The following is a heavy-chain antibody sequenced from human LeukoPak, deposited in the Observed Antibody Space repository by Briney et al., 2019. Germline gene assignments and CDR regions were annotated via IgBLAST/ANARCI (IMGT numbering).Heavy chain of an antibody. D-gene: IGHD6-19*01. CDR2: ISGSGGST. V-gene: IGHV3-23*01. CDR1: RFTFSTYA. Sequence: GGSLRLSCAASRFTFSTYAMSWVRQAPGKGLECVSTISGSGGSTYYADSVKGRFTISRDNSKNTLFLQMHNLRVDDTAMYYCAVVAGRFPPDYWGQGTLVTVSS. J-gene: IGHJ4*02. CDR3: AVVAGRFPPDY.